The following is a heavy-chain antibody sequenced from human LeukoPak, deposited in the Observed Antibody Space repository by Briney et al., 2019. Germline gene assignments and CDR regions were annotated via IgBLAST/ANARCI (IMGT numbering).Heavy chain of an antibody. CDR2: ISHGGDSA. J-gene: IGHJ4*02. CDR3: AKGRSGWYEGLDY. D-gene: IGHD6-19*01. Sequence: HPGGSLRLSCAASGFTFSTYAMTWVRQAPGKGLEWVSVISHGGDSAWYADSVKGRFTIPRDNSKSTLFLQMNSLRADDTAIYYCAKGRSGWYEGLDYWGQGILVTVSS. V-gene: IGHV3-23*01. CDR1: GFTFSTYA.